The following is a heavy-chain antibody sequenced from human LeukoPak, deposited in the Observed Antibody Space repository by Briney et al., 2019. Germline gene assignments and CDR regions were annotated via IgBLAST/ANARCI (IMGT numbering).Heavy chain of an antibody. J-gene: IGHJ4*02. CDR3: ARGGSSSSWFDQFDY. D-gene: IGHD6-13*01. CDR1: GGTFSSYA. V-gene: IGHV1-69*13. Sequence: GASVKVSCKASGGTFSSYAISWVRQAPGQGLEWMGGIIPIFGTANYAQKFQGRVTITADESTSTAYMELSSLRSEDTAVYYCARGGSSSSWFDQFDYWGQGTLVTVSS. CDR2: IIPIFGTA.